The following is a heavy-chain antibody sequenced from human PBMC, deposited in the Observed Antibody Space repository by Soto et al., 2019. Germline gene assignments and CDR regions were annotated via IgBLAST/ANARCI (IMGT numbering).Heavy chain of an antibody. Sequence: QITLKESGPTLVKPTQTLTLTCTFSGFSLSTSGVGVGWIRQPPGKALEWLALIYWDDDKRYSPSLKSRLTIPTDLSTXQVVLTMTNMDPVDTATYYCAHSYDYGDSGGVFDYWGQGTLVTVSS. CDR1: GFSLSTSGVG. J-gene: IGHJ4*02. CDR3: AHSYDYGDSGGVFDY. D-gene: IGHD4-17*01. V-gene: IGHV2-5*02. CDR2: IYWDDDK.